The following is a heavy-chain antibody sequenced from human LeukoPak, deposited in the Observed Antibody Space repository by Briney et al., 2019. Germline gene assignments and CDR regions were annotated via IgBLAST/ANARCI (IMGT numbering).Heavy chain of an antibody. V-gene: IGHV1-2*02. D-gene: IGHD2-2*01. Sequence: GASGKVSCKASGYTFIDYYIHWVRQAPGQGLEWMGWINPKSGGTKYAQKFQGRVTMTRDTPISTAYMELSRLTSDDTAVYYCAKIVICSSSSCSYWGQGTLVTVSS. CDR2: INPKSGGT. CDR3: AKIVICSSSSCSY. J-gene: IGHJ4*02. CDR1: GYTFIDYY.